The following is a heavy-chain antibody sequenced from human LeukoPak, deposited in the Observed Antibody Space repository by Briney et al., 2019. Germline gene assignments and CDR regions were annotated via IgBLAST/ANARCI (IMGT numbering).Heavy chain of an antibody. V-gene: IGHV3-23*01. CDR3: AKVGDSSGYLFGY. D-gene: IGHD3-22*01. CDR2: VTGSGGST. J-gene: IGHJ4*02. Sequence: GGPLRLSCAASGFTFSSYAMSWVRQAPGKGLEWVSAVTGSGGSTYYADSVKGRFTISRDNSKNTLYLQMNSLRAEDTAVYYCAKVGDSSGYLFGYWGQGTLVTVSS. CDR1: GFTFSSYA.